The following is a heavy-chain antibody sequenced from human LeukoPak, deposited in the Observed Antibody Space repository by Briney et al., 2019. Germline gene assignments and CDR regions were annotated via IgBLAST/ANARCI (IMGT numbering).Heavy chain of an antibody. V-gene: IGHV3-23*01. CDR1: GFTFSNYA. CDR3: AKDPETYSSRWFDS. CDR2: LSDNGGSP. J-gene: IGHJ5*01. D-gene: IGHD2-21*01. Sequence: GGSLRLSCAASGFTFSNYAMSWVRQAPGKGLEWVSSLSDNGGSPYYADSAKGRFTISRDNSKNTLYLHMNSLRVEDTAVYYCAKDPETYSSRWFDSWGQGTLVTVSS.